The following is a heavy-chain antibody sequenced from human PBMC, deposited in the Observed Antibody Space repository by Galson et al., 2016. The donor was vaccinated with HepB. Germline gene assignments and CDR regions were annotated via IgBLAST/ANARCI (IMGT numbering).Heavy chain of an antibody. V-gene: IGHV1-8*01. CDR2: MNPNSDNS. CDR1: GYTFTSYD. Sequence: SVKVSCKASGYTFTSYDINWVRQATGQGLEWMGWMNPNSDNSGYAQRFQGRVTMTRHTSMSTVYMELSSLRSDDTAVYFCARGRGISYYGFWSGYSLDYWGQGTLVTVSS. J-gene: IGHJ4*01. CDR3: ARGRGISYYGFWSGYSLDY. D-gene: IGHD3-3*01.